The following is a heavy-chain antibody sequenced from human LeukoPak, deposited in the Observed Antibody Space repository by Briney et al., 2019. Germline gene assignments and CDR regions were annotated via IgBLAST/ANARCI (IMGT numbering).Heavy chain of an antibody. D-gene: IGHD3-10*01. CDR2: IYYSGST. J-gene: IGHJ3*02. Sequence: KTSQTLSLTCTVSGGSISSGGYYWSWIRQHPGKGLEWIGYIYYSGSTYYNPSLKSRVTISVDTSKNQFSLKLSSVAAADTAVYYCASRSYRRAFDIWGQGTMVTVSS. V-gene: IGHV4-31*03. CDR3: ASRSYRRAFDI. CDR1: GGSISSGGYY.